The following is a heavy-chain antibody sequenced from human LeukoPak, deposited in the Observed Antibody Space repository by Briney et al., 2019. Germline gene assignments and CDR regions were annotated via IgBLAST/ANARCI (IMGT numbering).Heavy chain of an antibody. J-gene: IGHJ4*02. D-gene: IGHD6-6*01. CDR1: GGSISSHY. Sequence: SETLSLTCTVSGGSISSHYWSWIRQPPGKGLEWIGYIYYSGSTNYNPSLKSRVTISVDTSKNQFSLKLSSVTAADTAVYYCARDLAARYWGQGTLVTVSS. V-gene: IGHV4-59*11. CDR3: ARDLAARY. CDR2: IYYSGST.